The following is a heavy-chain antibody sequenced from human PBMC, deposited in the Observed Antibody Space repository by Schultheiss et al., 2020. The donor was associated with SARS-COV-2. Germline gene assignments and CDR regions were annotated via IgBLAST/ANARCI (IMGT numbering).Heavy chain of an antibody. J-gene: IGHJ4*02. CDR3: ARGRIAAAAY. CDR1: GGSISSGGYY. CDR2: IYYSGST. D-gene: IGHD6-13*01. V-gene: IGHV4-61*10. Sequence: SQTLSLTCAVSGGSISSGGYYWSWIRQPAGKGLEWIGYIYYSGSTNYNPSLKSRVTISVDTSKNQFSLKLSSVTAADTAVYYCARGRIAAAAYWGQGTLVTVSS.